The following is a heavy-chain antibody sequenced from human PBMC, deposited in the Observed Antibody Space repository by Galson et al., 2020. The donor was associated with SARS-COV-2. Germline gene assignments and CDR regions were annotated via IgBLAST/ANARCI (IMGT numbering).Heavy chain of an antibody. Sequence: GESLKISCAASGFTFSDYYMSWIRQAPGKGLEWVSYISSSSSYTNYADSVKGRFTISRDNAKNSLYLQMNSLRAEDTAVYYCARDCSGGSCYSGWGQGTLVTVSS. V-gene: IGHV3-11*06. D-gene: IGHD2-15*01. CDR1: GFTFSDYY. CDR3: ARDCSGGSCYSG. CDR2: ISSSSSYT. J-gene: IGHJ4*02.